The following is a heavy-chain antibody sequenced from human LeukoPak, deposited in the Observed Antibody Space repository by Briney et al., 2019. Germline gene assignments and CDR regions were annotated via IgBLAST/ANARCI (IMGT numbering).Heavy chain of an antibody. CDR1: GYTFTGYY. CDR2: INPNSGGT. D-gene: IGHD3-10*01. V-gene: IGHV1-2*02. Sequence: ASVKVSCKASGYTFTGYYMHWVRQAPGQGLEWMGWINPNSGGTNYAQKFQGRVTMTRDTSISTAYMELSRLGSDDTAVYYCARADKNGWFGEPVNWFDPWGQGTLVTVSS. CDR3: ARADKNGWFGEPVNWFDP. J-gene: IGHJ5*02.